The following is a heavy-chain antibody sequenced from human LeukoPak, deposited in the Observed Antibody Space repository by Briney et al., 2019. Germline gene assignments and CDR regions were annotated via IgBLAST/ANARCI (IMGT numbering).Heavy chain of an antibody. V-gene: IGHV7-4-1*02. J-gene: IGHJ5*02. CDR1: GYTFTSYA. CDR2: INTNTGNP. Sequence: ASVKVSCKASGYTFTSYAMNWVRQAPGQGLEWKGWINTNTGNPTYAQGFTGRFVFSLDTSVSTAYLQISSLKVEDTAVYYCTRDPSRFDPWGQGTLVTVSS. CDR3: TRDPSRFDP.